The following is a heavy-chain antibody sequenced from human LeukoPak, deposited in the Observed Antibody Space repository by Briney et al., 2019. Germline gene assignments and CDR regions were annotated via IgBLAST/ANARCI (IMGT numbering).Heavy chain of an antibody. CDR2: ISSNGGST. J-gene: IGHJ4*02. V-gene: IGHV3-64*01. D-gene: IGHD5-12*01. CDR3: AISPRLATFDY. Sequence: GGSLRLSCAASGFTFSSYAMHWVRQAPGKGLEYVSAISSNGGSTYYANSVKGRFTISRDNSKNTLYLQMGSLRAEDMAVYYCAISPRLATFDYSGQGTLVTVFS. CDR1: GFTFSSYA.